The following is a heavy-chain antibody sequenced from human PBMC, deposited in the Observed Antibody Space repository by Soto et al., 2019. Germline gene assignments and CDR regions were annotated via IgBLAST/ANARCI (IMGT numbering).Heavy chain of an antibody. CDR3: ARDFGLVEGNWFDP. J-gene: IGHJ5*02. D-gene: IGHD6-19*01. CDR1: GYAFTSYG. CDR2: ISAYNGNT. Sequence: ASVKVSCKASGYAFTSYGISWVRQAPGQGLEWMGWISAYNGNTNYAQKLQGRVTMTTDTSTSTAYMELRSLRSDDTAVYYCARDFGLVEGNWFDPWGQGTLVTVSS. V-gene: IGHV1-18*01.